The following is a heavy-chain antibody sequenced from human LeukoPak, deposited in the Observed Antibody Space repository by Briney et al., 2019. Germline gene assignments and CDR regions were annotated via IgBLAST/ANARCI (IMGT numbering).Heavy chain of an antibody. CDR3: AKDPAGTSAFDV. Sequence: PGGSLRLSCGASGFTFSSYGMHWVRQAPGKGLEWVAFIHYDGSSKYYADSMKGRFTISRDNSKNTLYLQMNSLRVEDTAVYYCAKDPAGTSAFDVWGQGTMVTVSS. D-gene: IGHD1-7*01. V-gene: IGHV3-30*02. J-gene: IGHJ3*01. CDR2: IHYDGSSK. CDR1: GFTFSSYG.